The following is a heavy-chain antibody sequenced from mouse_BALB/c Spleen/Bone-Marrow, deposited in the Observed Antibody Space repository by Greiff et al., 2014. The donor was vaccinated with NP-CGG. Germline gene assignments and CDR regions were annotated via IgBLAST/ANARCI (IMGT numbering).Heavy chain of an antibody. D-gene: IGHD4-1*01. J-gene: IGHJ2*01. CDR2: ISSGSTTI. V-gene: IGHV5-17*02. CDR3: TRGGNWDDFDY. CDR1: GFTFSSFG. Sequence: EVKLVESGGGLVQPGGSRKLSCAASGFTFSSFGMHWVRQAPEKGLEWVAYISSGSTTIFYADTVKGRFTISRDNPKNTLFLQMTSLRSEDTAMYYCTRGGNWDDFDYWGLGTTLTVSS.